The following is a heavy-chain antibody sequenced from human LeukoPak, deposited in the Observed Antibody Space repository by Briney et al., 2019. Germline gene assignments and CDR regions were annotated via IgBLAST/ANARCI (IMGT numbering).Heavy chain of an antibody. CDR1: GGSISSGSYY. J-gene: IGHJ4*02. CDR3: ARHGYYDSSGYYYPGDFDY. Sequence: SQTLSLTCTVSGGSISSGSYYWSWIRQPAGKGLEWIGRIYTSGSTNYNPSLKSRVTISVDTSKNQFSLKLSSVTAADTAVYYCARHGYYDSSGYYYPGDFDYWGQGTLVTVSS. V-gene: IGHV4-61*02. D-gene: IGHD3-22*01. CDR2: IYTSGST.